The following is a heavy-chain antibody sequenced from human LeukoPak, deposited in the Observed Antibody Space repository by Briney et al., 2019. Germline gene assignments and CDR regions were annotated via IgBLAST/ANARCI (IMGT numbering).Heavy chain of an antibody. CDR3: ARYGHSYYYYGMDV. Sequence: GESLKISCKGSGYSFSKYWIGWVRQMPGKGLEWMGRIDPSDSYTNYSPSFQGHVTISADKSISTAYLQWSSLKASDTAMYYCARYGHSYYYYGMDVWGQGTTVTVSS. CDR2: IDPSDSYT. D-gene: IGHD3-10*01. CDR1: GYSFSKYW. J-gene: IGHJ6*02. V-gene: IGHV5-10-1*01.